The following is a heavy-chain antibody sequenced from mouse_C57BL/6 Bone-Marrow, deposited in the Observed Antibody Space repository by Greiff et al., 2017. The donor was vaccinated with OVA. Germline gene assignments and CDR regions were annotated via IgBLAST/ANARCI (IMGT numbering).Heavy chain of an antibody. CDR3: ARVSTTVVDWYFDV. CDR2: ISYDGSN. V-gene: IGHV3-6*01. Sequence: EVKVEESGPDLVKPSQSLSLTCSVTGYSITSGYYWNWIRQFPGNKLEWMGYISYDGSNNYNPSLKNRISITRDTSKNQFFLKLNSVTTEDTATYYCARVSTTVVDWYFDVWGTGTTVTVSS. D-gene: IGHD1-1*01. J-gene: IGHJ1*03. CDR1: GYSITSGYY.